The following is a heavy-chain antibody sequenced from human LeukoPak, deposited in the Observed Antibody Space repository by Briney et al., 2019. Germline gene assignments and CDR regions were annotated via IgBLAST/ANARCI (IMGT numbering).Heavy chain of an antibody. CDR2: PSSNNAYI. CDR1: AFTFSAYT. V-gene: IGHV3-21*06. CDR3: AREGGRRRASNFDWFDP. J-gene: IGHJ5*02. D-gene: IGHD3-16*01. Sequence: AVTLRLSSAASAFTFSAYTMNWLPQAPGKGREWFSAPSSNNAYIYYADSLRGRFTISTANAKSLLYLQINSLRADDTAVYYCAREGGRRRASNFDWFDPWGQGTLVTVSS.